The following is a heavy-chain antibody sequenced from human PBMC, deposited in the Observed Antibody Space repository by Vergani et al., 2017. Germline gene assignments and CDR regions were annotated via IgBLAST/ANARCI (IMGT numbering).Heavy chain of an antibody. CDR1: GFTFSDYY. D-gene: IGHD2-15*01. Sequence: QVQLVESGGGLVKPGGSLRLSCAASGFTFSDYYMSWTRQAPGKGLEWVSYISLSGSTIYYADSVKGRFTISRDNTKNSLYLPMNSLRAEDTAVDYCARDTAYCSGGSCYANYYYYDMEVWGKGTTVTVSS. CDR2: ISLSGSTI. V-gene: IGHV3-11*01. CDR3: ARDTAYCSGGSCYANYYYYDMEV. J-gene: IGHJ6*03.